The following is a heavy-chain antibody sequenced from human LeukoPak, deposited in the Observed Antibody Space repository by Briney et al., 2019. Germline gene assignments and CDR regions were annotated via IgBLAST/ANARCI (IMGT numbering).Heavy chain of an antibody. CDR1: GGSISSYY. J-gene: IGHJ4*02. CDR2: FYYSGST. CDR3: ASSLWFGELLVDY. D-gene: IGHD3-10*01. Sequence: PSETLSLTCTVSGGSISSYYWSWIRQPPGKGLEWVGYFYYSGSTNYNPSLKSRVTISVDTSKNQFSLRLSSVTAADTAVYYCASSLWFGELLVDYWGQGTLVTVSS. V-gene: IGHV4-59*08.